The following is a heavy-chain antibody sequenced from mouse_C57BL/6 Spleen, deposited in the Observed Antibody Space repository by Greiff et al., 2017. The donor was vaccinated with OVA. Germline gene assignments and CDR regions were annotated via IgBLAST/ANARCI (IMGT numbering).Heavy chain of an antibody. D-gene: IGHD2-2*01. Sequence: VQLQQPGAELVMPGASVKLSCKASGYTFTSYWMHWVKQRPGQGLAWIGEIDPSDSYTNYNHKFKGKSTLTVDKSSSTAYMQLSSLTSEDSAVYYCARPIYYGSYYAMDYWGQGTSVTVSS. CDR1: GYTFTSYW. V-gene: IGHV1-69*01. CDR3: ARPIYYGSYYAMDY. J-gene: IGHJ4*01. CDR2: IDPSDSYT.